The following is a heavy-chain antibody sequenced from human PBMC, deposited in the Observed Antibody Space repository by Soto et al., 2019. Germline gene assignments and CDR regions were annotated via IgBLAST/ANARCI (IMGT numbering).Heavy chain of an antibody. CDR2: ISGSGGST. CDR1: GFTFSSYA. Sequence: GGSLRLSCAASGFTFSSYAMSWVRQAPGKGLEWVSAISGSGGSTYYADSVKGRFTISRDNSKNTLYLQMNSLIAEDTAVYYCAKDFLMMAGTISYFDYWGQGTLVTVSS. D-gene: IGHD6-19*01. CDR3: AKDFLMMAGTISYFDY. V-gene: IGHV3-23*01. J-gene: IGHJ4*02.